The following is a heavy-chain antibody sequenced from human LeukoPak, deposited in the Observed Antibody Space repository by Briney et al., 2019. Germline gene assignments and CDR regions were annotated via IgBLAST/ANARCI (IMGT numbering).Heavy chain of an antibody. CDR1: GFTFSNYA. CDR2: IGSSGGST. V-gene: IGHV3-23*01. Sequence: PGGSLRLSCAASGFTFSNYAMSWVRHVPGKGLEWVSAIGSSGGSTYYADSVKGQFTISRGNSKNTLYLQMNSLRAEDTAVYYCARGFRYYLDYWGQGTLVTVSS. J-gene: IGHJ4*02. CDR3: ARGFRYYLDY.